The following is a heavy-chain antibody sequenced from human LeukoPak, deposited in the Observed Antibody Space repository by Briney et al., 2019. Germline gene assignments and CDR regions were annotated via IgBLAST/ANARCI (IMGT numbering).Heavy chain of an antibody. V-gene: IGHV7-4-1*02. CDR2: INTNTGNP. J-gene: IGHJ5*02. CDR3: ARYQYSSGWSNWFDP. Sequence: ASVKVSCKASGYTSTSYAMNWVRQAPGQGLEWMGWINTNTGNPTYAQGFTGRFVFSLDTSVSTAYLQISSLKAEDTAVYYCARYQYSSGWSNWFDPWGQGTLVTVSS. CDR1: GYTSTSYA. D-gene: IGHD6-19*01.